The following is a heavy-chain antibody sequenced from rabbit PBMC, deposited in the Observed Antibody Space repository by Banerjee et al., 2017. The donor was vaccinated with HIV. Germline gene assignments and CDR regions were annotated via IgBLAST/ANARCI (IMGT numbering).Heavy chain of an antibody. CDR1: GFDFSSYYM. D-gene: IGHD4-1*01. Sequence: QEQLKETGGGLVQPGGSLTLSCKASGFDFSSYYMSWVRQAPGKGLEWIACIYAGNGDRAYYASWAKGRFTISKTSWTTVTLQMTSLTAADTASYFCARDLAGVIGWNFNLWGPGTLVTVS. V-gene: IGHV1S45*01. J-gene: IGHJ4*01. CDR3: ARDLAGVIGWNFNL. CDR2: IYAGNGDRA.